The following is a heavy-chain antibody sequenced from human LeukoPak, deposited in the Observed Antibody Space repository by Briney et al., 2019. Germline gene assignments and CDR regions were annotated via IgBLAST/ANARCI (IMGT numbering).Heavy chain of an antibody. Sequence: GGSLRLSCAASGFTFSSYAMSWVRQAPGKGLEWVSAISGSGGSTYYADSVKGRFTISRDSSKNTLYLQMNSLRAEDTAIYYCAKATGTFYYFDYWGQGTLVTVSS. V-gene: IGHV3-23*01. J-gene: IGHJ4*02. CDR1: GFTFSSYA. D-gene: IGHD1-1*01. CDR2: ISGSGGST. CDR3: AKATGTFYYFDY.